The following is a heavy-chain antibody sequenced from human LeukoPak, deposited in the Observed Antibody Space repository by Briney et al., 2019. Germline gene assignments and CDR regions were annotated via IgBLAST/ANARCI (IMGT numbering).Heavy chain of an antibody. D-gene: IGHD3-22*01. CDR3: GSGYYSTPTYFDY. CDR1: GFTFSSYS. CDR2: ISTSSSYI. Sequence: PGGSLRLSCTASGFTFSSYSMNWIRQAPGKGLEWVSSISTSSSYIYYADSVKGRFTISRDNAKNSLYLQMNSLRAEDTAVYAGGSGYYSTPTYFDYWGQGTLVTVSS. V-gene: IGHV3-21*01. J-gene: IGHJ4*02.